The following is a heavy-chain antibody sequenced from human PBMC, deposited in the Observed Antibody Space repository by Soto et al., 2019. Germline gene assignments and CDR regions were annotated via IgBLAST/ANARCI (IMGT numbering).Heavy chain of an antibody. Sequence: PSETLSLTCTVSGGSISSGGYYWSWIRQHPGKGLEWIGYIYYSGSTYYNPSLKSRVTISVDTSKNQFSLKLSSVTAADTAVYYCARATFLEWSRPPNWFDPWGQGTLVTVSS. J-gene: IGHJ5*02. CDR3: ARATFLEWSRPPNWFDP. CDR1: GGSISSGGYY. CDR2: IYYSGST. D-gene: IGHD3-3*01. V-gene: IGHV4-31*03.